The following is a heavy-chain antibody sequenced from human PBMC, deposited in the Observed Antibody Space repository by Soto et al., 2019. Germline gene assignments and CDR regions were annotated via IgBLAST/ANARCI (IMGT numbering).Heavy chain of an antibody. CDR2: IYPGDSDT. J-gene: IGHJ6*03. CDR3: ATRFTAAKGSYYYYMDV. V-gene: IGHV5-51*01. D-gene: IGHD2-2*01. Sequence: GESLKISCKGSGYSFTSYWIGWVRQMPGKGLEWMGIIYPGDSDTRYSPSFQGQVTISADKSISTAYLQWSSLKASDTAMYYCATRFTAAKGSYYYYMDVWGKGTTVTVSS. CDR1: GYSFTSYW.